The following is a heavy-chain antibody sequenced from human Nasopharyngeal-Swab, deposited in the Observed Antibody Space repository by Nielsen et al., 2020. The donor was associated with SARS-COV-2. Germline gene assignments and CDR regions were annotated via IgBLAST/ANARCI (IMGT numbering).Heavy chain of an antibody. J-gene: IGHJ4*02. Sequence: GGSLRLSCAASGFTFSSYGMHWVRQAPGQGLEWVAVIWYDGSNKYYADSVKGRFTISRDNSKNTLYLQMNSLRAEDTAVYYCARDFGAYYDSTAKAYWGQGTLVTVSS. V-gene: IGHV3-33*01. D-gene: IGHD3-22*01. CDR3: ARDFGAYYDSTAKAY. CDR2: IWYDGSNK. CDR1: GFTFSSYG.